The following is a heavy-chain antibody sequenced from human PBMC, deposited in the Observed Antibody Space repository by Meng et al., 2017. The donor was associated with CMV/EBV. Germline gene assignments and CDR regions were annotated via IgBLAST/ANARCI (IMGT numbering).Heavy chain of an antibody. CDR1: GGSISSGGYY. Sequence: LRLSCTVSGGSISSGGYYWSWIRQHPGKGLEWIGYIYYSGSTYYNPSLKSRVTISVDTSKNQFSLKLSSVTAADTAVYYCARDDYDFWSGYYSDSDYWGQGTLVTVSS. V-gene: IGHV4-31*03. D-gene: IGHD3-3*01. CDR2: IYYSGST. J-gene: IGHJ4*02. CDR3: ARDDYDFWSGYYSDSDY.